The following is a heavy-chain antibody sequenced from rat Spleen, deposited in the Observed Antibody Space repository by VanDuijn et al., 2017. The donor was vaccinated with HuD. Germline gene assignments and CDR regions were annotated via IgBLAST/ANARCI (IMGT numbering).Heavy chain of an antibody. Sequence: EVQLVESGGGLVQPGRSLKISCVASGFTFTNYWMTWIRQAPGKGLEWVASIPNTGGGVYYPDSVKDRRTISRDNAKSTLYLQMKSLRSEDTATYYCVRQYYDGSYYPSYYWYFDFWGPGTMVTVSS. CDR2: IPNTGGGV. V-gene: IGHV5-31*01. CDR3: VRQYYDGSYYPSYYWYFDF. J-gene: IGHJ1*01. D-gene: IGHD1-12*02. CDR1: GFTFTNYW.